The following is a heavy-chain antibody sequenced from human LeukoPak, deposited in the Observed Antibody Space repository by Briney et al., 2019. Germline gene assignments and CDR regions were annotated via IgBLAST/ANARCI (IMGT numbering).Heavy chain of an antibody. Sequence: ASVKVSCKVSGYTLTELSMHWVRQAPGKGLEWMGGFDPEDGETIYAQKFQGRVTMTEDTSTDTAYMELSSLRSEDTAVYYCATXXXFLEWLGNDAFDIWGQGTMVTVSS. CDR3: ATXXXFLEWLGNDAFDI. J-gene: IGHJ3*02. CDR2: FDPEDGET. CDR1: GYTLTELS. D-gene: IGHD3-3*01. V-gene: IGHV1-24*01.